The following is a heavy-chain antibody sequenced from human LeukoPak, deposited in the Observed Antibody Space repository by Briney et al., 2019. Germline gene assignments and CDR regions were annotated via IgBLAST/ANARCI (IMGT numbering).Heavy chain of an antibody. D-gene: IGHD1-26*01. CDR3: ARQRSRREWELLEKDY. Sequence: SETLSLTCTVFGGSISSSSYYWGWIRQPPGKGLEWIGSIYYSGTTYYNPSLKSRVTISADTSKNQLSLKLSSVTAADTAVYYCARQRSRREWELLEKDYWGQGTLVTVSS. CDR2: IYYSGTT. J-gene: IGHJ4*02. V-gene: IGHV4-39*07. CDR1: GGSISSSSYY.